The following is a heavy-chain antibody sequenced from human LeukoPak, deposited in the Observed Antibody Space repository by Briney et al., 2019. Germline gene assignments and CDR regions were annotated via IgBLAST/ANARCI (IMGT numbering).Heavy chain of an antibody. D-gene: IGHD6-13*01. Sequence: KSSETLSLTCTVSGGSISSYYWSWIRQPPGKGLEWIGYIYYSGSTNYNPSLKSRVTISVDTSKNQFSLKLSSVTAADTAVYYCARDGQQLVFDYWGQGTLVTVSS. J-gene: IGHJ4*02. CDR3: ARDGQQLVFDY. CDR2: IYYSGST. CDR1: GGSISSYY. V-gene: IGHV4-59*01.